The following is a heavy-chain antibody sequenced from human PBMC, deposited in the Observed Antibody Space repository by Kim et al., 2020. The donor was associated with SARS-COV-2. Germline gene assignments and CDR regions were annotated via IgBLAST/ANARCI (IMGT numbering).Heavy chain of an antibody. CDR1: GGTFSSYA. V-gene: IGHV1-69*13. J-gene: IGHJ5*02. Sequence: SVKVSCKASGGTFSSYAISWVRQAPGQGLEWMGGIIPIFGTANYAQKFQGRVTITADESTSTAYMELSSLRSEDTAVYYCATPGPHYYGSGSYYWGDWFDPWGQGTLVTVSS. CDR2: IIPIFGTA. CDR3: ATPGPHYYGSGSYYWGDWFDP. D-gene: IGHD3-10*01.